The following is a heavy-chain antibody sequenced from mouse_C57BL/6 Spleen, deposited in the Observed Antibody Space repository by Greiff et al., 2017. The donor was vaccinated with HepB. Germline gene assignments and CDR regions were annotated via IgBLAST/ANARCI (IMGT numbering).Heavy chain of an antibody. V-gene: IGHV5-9-1*02. CDR1: GFTFSSYA. D-gene: IGHD4-1*01. J-gene: IGHJ2*01. Sequence: EVQLVESGEGLVKPGGSLKLSCAASGFTFSSYAMSWVRQTPEKRLEWVAYISGGGDYIYYADTVKGRFTISRDNARNTLYLQMSSLKSEDTAMYYCTREGLGKGYYFDYWGQGTTLTVSS. CDR2: ISGGGDYI. CDR3: TREGLGKGYYFDY.